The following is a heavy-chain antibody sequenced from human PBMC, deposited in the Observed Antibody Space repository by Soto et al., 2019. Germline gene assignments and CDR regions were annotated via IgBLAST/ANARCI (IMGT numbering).Heavy chain of an antibody. J-gene: IGHJ4*02. CDR2: ISSSSSTI. CDR1: GFTFSSYS. Sequence: PGGSLRLSCAASGFTFSSYSMNWVRQAPGKGLEWVSYISSSSSTIYYADSVKGRFTISRDNAKNSLYLQMNSLRDEDTAVYYCAREGGLCYGMLRCYFDYWGQGTLVTVSS. V-gene: IGHV3-48*02. D-gene: IGHD2-2*01. CDR3: AREGGLCYGMLRCYFDY.